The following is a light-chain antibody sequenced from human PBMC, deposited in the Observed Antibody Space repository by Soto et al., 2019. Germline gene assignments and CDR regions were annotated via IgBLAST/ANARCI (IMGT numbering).Light chain of an antibody. CDR2: NAS. J-gene: IGKJ1*01. Sequence: DIQMTQSPSTLSGSVGYRVTITCRASHTISSWLAWYQQKPGKAPKLLIYNASSLKSGVPSRFSGSGSGTEFTLTISSLQPDDFATYYCQHYYSYSEAFGQGTKVDI. CDR1: HTISSW. CDR3: QHYYSYSEA. V-gene: IGKV1-5*03.